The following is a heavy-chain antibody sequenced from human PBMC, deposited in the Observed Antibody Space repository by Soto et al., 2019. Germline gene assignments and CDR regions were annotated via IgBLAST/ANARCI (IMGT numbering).Heavy chain of an antibody. CDR2: IYSGGST. Sequence: EVQRVESGGGLVQPGGSLRLSCAASGFTVNNNYMSWVRQDPGKGLEWVSSIYSGGSTYYADSVKGRFSTSRDISKNMLFLQMNSLRAEDTAVYYCARGLGTTGYYYGLDFWGQGTLVTVSS. D-gene: IGHD3-22*01. V-gene: IGHV3-66*01. CDR1: GFTVNNNY. J-gene: IGHJ4*02. CDR3: ARGLGTTGYYYGLDF.